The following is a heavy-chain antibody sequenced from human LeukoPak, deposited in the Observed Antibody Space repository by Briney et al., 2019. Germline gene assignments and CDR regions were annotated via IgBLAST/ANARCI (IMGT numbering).Heavy chain of an antibody. CDR1: GDSISSSSYY. D-gene: IGHD5-18*01. CDR2: IYYSGST. CDR3: ARQKYWGQLTWIQLWFDY. V-gene: IGHV4-39*01. J-gene: IGHJ4*02. Sequence: SETLSLTCTVSGDSISSSSYYWGWIRQPPGTGLEWIGSIYYSGSTYYNPSLKSRVTISVDTSKNQFSLKLSSVTAADTAVYYCARQKYWGQLTWIQLWFDYWGQGTLSPSP.